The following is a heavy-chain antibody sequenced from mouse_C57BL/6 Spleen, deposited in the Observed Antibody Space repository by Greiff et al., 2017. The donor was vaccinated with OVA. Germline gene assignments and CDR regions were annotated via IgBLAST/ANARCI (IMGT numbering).Heavy chain of an antibody. CDR3: ARSPTVVATDAMDY. Sequence: VQLQQSGPELVKPGASVKISCKASGYSFTGYYMNWVKQSPEKSLEWIGEINPSTGGTTYNQKFKAKATLTVDKSSSTAYMQLKSLTSEDSAVYYCARSPTVVATDAMDYWGQGTSVTVSS. D-gene: IGHD1-1*01. CDR2: INPSTGGT. V-gene: IGHV1-42*01. CDR1: GYSFTGYY. J-gene: IGHJ4*01.